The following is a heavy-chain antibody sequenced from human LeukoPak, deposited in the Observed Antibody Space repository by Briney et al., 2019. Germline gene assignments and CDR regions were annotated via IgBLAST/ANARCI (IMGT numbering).Heavy chain of an antibody. Sequence: GRSLRLSCAASGFTFSSYGMHWVRQAPGKGLEWVAVISYDGSNKYYADSVKGRFTISRDNSKNTLYLQMNSLRAEDTAVYYCAKGSYSNRRDTFFDYWGQGTLVTVSS. CDR3: AKGSYSNRRDTFFDY. CDR2: ISYDGSNK. D-gene: IGHD4-11*01. V-gene: IGHV3-30*18. J-gene: IGHJ4*02. CDR1: GFTFSSYG.